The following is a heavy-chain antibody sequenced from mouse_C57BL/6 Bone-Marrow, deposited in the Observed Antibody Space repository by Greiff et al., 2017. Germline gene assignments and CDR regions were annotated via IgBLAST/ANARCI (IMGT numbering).Heavy chain of an antibody. CDR1: GYTFTSYW. Sequence: QVQLQQSEAELVMPGASVKLSCKASGYTFTSYWMHWVKQRPGQGLEWIGEIDPSDSYTNYNQKFKGKSTLTVDKSSSTAYMQLSSLTSEDSAVYYCASRGAMDYWGQGTSVTVSS. J-gene: IGHJ4*01. V-gene: IGHV1-69*01. CDR2: IDPSDSYT. CDR3: ASRGAMDY.